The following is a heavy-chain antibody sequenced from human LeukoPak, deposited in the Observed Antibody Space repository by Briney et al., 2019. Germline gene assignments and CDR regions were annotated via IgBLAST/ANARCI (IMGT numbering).Heavy chain of an antibody. CDR1: GGSISNYNW. V-gene: IGHV4-4*02. CDR2: IYHSGST. J-gene: IGHJ4*02. D-gene: IGHD6-13*01. Sequence: SGTLSLTCAVSGGSISNYNWWSWVRQPPGKGLEWIGEIYHSGSTNYNPSLDSRVTISVDTSKNQISLKLTSVTAADTAVYYCANSITAAANPTDYWGQGTLVTVSS. CDR3: ANSITAAANPTDY.